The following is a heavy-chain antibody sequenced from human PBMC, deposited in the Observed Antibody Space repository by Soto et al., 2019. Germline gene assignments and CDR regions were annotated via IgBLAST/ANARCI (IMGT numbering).Heavy chain of an antibody. Sequence: PSETLSLTCTVSGGSISSSSYYWGWIRQPPGKGLEWIGSIYYSGSTYYNPSLKSRVTISVDTSKNQFSLKLSSVTAADTAVYYCARTPVTRYYFDYWGQGTLVTVSS. CDR2: IYYSGST. J-gene: IGHJ4*02. D-gene: IGHD4-17*01. CDR3: ARTPVTRYYFDY. CDR1: GGSISSSSYY. V-gene: IGHV4-39*07.